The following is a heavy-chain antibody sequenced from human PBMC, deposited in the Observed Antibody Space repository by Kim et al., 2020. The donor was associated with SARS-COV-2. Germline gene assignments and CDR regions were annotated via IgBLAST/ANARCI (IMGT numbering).Heavy chain of an antibody. V-gene: IGHV3-7*03. J-gene: IGHJ4*02. CDR2: IKEDGSVK. D-gene: IGHD6-13*01. CDR1: GFTFRDYW. CDR3: ARDGILSYTSSWDY. Sequence: GGSLRLSWGVYGFTFRDYWMSWVRQAPGKGLEWVANIKEDGSVKQYVDSVKGRFTISRDNARNSLYLQMNSLRADDTAVYYCARDGILSYTSSWDYWGPGALVTVSS.